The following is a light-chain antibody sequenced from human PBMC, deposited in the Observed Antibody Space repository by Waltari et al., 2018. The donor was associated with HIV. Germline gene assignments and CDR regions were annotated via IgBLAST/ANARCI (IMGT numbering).Light chain of an antibody. CDR1: SSDVGGYNL. J-gene: IGLJ2*01. CDR3: CAYAGSTTYVI. Sequence: QSALTQPASVSGSPGQSITISCTGTSSDVGGYNLVSWYQQHPGKAPKLMIYEVSKPPSGVSNRFSGSKSCNTASLTISGLQAEDEADYYCCAYAGSTTYVIFGGGTKLTVL. CDR2: EVS. V-gene: IGLV2-23*02.